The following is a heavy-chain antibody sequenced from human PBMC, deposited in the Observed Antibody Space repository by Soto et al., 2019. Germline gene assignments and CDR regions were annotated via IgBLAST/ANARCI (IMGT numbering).Heavy chain of an antibody. Sequence: GGSLRLSCSASGFTFSSYAMHWVRQAPGKGLEYVSAISSNGGSTHYADSVKGRFTISRDNSKNTLYLQMSSLRAEDTAVYYCVKDRIAAARAWFDPWGQGTLVTVSS. D-gene: IGHD6-13*01. V-gene: IGHV3-64D*08. J-gene: IGHJ5*02. CDR3: VKDRIAAARAWFDP. CDR2: ISSNGGST. CDR1: GFTFSSYA.